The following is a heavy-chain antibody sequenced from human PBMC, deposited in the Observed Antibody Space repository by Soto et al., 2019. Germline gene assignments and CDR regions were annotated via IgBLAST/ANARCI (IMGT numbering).Heavy chain of an antibody. Sequence: GGSLRLSSAASALPLSTYDITWVRQAPGKGPEWVSAITGTGGNTYYVDSVKGRFTSSRDYSKNMLYLQVNSLRVEDRAVYYGASIRCFWYGLNVWGQGPTVTVS. CDR1: ALPLSTYD. CDR3: ASIRCFWYGLNV. J-gene: IGHJ6*01. D-gene: IGHD3-16*01. V-gene: IGHV3-23*01. CDR2: ITGTGGNT.